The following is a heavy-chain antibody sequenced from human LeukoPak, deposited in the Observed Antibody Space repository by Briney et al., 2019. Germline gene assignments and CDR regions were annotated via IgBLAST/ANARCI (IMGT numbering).Heavy chain of an antibody. D-gene: IGHD3-10*01. J-gene: IGHJ6*01. Sequence: GASVKASDNASGSTFSGYYIHRGRQAPGQGLEWMGWINPNSGGTNYAQKFQGRVTMTRDTSISTAYMELNRLRSDDTAVYYCARDQHPSIYYYYCRDVWGQGTTVTVSS. CDR1: GSTFSGYY. V-gene: IGHV1-2*02. CDR3: ARDQHPSIYYYYCRDV. CDR2: INPNSGGT.